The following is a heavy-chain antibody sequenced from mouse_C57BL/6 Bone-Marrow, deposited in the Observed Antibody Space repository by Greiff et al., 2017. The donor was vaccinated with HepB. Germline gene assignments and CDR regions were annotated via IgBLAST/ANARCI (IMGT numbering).Heavy chain of an antibody. CDR2: IYPRDGST. J-gene: IGHJ1*03. D-gene: IGHD1-1*01. CDR1: GYTFTSYD. Sequence: QVQLKESGPELVKPGASVKLSCKASGYTFTSYDINWVKQRPGQGLEWIGWIYPRDGSTKYNEKFKGKATLTVDTSSSTAYMELHSLTSEDSAVYFCARDYYGSSYGGYFDVWGTGTTVTVSS. V-gene: IGHV1-85*01. CDR3: ARDYYGSSYGGYFDV.